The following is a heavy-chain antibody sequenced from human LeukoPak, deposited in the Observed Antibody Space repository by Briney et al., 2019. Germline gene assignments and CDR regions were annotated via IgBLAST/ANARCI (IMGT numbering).Heavy chain of an antibody. CDR3: ARDCSLSYYDFWSGYFSPHWFDP. D-gene: IGHD3-3*01. CDR2: ISSSSSTI. Sequence: PGGSLRLSCAASGFTFSSYGMHWVRQAPGKGLEWVSYISSSSSTIYYADSVKGRFTISRDNAKNSLYLQMNSLRAEDTAVYYCARDCSLSYYDFWSGYFSPHWFDPWGQGTLVTVSS. V-gene: IGHV3-48*01. J-gene: IGHJ5*02. CDR1: GFTFSSYG.